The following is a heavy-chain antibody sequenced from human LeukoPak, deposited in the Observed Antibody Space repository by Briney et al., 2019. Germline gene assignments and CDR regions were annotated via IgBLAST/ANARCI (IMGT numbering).Heavy chain of an antibody. Sequence: GESLKISCKASGYSLSHYWIAWVRQMPGKGLEWVGIIYPGDSDTTYSPSFQGQVTISADKSISTAYLQWSSLKASDTAMYYCARRRWADAFDIWGQGTMVTVSS. CDR3: ARRRWADAFDI. CDR1: GYSLSHYW. CDR2: IYPGDSDT. D-gene: IGHD4-23*01. V-gene: IGHV5-51*01. J-gene: IGHJ3*02.